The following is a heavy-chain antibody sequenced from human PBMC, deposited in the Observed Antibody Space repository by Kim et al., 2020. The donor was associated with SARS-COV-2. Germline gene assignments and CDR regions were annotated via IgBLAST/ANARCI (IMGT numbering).Heavy chain of an antibody. Sequence: SETLSLTCTVSGGSISSYYWSWIRQPPGKGLEWIGYIYYSGSTNYNPSLKSRVTISVDTSKNQFSLKLSSVTAADTAVYYCARSSSWYRKLDYWGQGTLV. CDR1: GGSISSYY. V-gene: IGHV4-59*01. CDR3: ARSSSWYRKLDY. J-gene: IGHJ4*02. D-gene: IGHD6-13*01. CDR2: IYYSGST.